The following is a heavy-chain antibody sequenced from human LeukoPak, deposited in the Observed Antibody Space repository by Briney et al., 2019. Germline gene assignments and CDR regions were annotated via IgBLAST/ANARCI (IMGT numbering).Heavy chain of an antibody. V-gene: IGHV3-30*18. D-gene: IGHD4-17*01. Sequence: SGGSLRLSCAASGFTFSSYGMHWVRQAPGKGLEWVAVISYDGSNKYYADSVKGRFTVSRDNSKNMVYLQMSSLRAEDTALYYCAKSDYGYYFDSWGQGTLVTVSS. CDR3: AKSDYGYYFDS. J-gene: IGHJ4*02. CDR1: GFTFSSYG. CDR2: ISYDGSNK.